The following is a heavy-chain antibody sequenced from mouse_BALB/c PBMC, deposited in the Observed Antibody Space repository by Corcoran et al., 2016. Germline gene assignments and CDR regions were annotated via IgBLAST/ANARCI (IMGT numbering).Heavy chain of an antibody. CDR1: GFNIKDTY. CDR3: ARRSSLYYFDY. V-gene: IGHV14-3*02. J-gene: IGHJ2*01. CDR2: IDPANGNT. Sequence: EVQLQQSGAELVKPGASVKLSCTASGFNIKDTYMHWVKQRPEQGLEWIGRIDPANGNTTYDPKFQGKATITADTSSNTAYLQLSSLTSEDTAVYYCARRSSLYYFDYWGQGTTLTVSS.